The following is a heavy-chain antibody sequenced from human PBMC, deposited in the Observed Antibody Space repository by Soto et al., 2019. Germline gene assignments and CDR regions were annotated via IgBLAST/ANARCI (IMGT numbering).Heavy chain of an antibody. J-gene: IGHJ3*02. D-gene: IGHD3-10*01. Sequence: GGSLRLSCAASGFTFSTYAMSWVRQAPGKGLEWVSTISSSGGSTHYADSVKGRFTISRDNSKNTLYLQMNSLRAEDTAVYYCAKSGIGSALPGAFDIWGQGTMVTVSS. V-gene: IGHV3-23*01. CDR3: AKSGIGSALPGAFDI. CDR1: GFTFSTYA. CDR2: ISSSGGST.